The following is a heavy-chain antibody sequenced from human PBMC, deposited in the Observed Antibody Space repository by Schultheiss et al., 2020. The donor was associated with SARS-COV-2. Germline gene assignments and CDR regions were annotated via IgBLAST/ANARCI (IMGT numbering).Heavy chain of an antibody. J-gene: IGHJ4*02. CDR2: IDWDDDK. CDR1: GVSVSSGTYF. CDR3: ARIRGNYDFAEYYFDY. V-gene: IGHV2-70*01. Sequence: TLSLTCTVSGVSVSSGTYFWSWIRQPPGKALEWLALIDWDDDKYYSTSLKTRLTISKDTSKNQVVLTMTNMDPVDTATYYCARIRGNYDFAEYYFDYWGQGTLVTVSS. D-gene: IGHD3-3*01.